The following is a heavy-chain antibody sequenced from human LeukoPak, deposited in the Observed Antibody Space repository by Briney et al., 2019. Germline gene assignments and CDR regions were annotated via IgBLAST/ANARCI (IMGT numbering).Heavy chain of an antibody. J-gene: IGHJ4*02. Sequence: GGSLRLSCAASGFTFSSYAMSWVRQAPGKGLEWVSTINGGGVNTHYADSVGGRFTISRDNAKNTLYLQMNSLRAEDTAVYYCARRIAAAAAPYYFDYWGQGTLVTVSS. CDR2: INGGGVNT. CDR1: GFTFSSYA. CDR3: ARRIAAAAAPYYFDY. V-gene: IGHV3-23*01. D-gene: IGHD6-13*01.